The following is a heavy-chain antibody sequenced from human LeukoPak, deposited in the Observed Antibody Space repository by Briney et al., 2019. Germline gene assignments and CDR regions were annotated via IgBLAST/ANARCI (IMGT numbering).Heavy chain of an antibody. CDR2: INSDGSST. V-gene: IGHV3-74*01. J-gene: IGHJ4*02. D-gene: IGHD5-18*01. CDR1: GFTFSSYW. Sequence: GGSLRLSCAASGFTFSSYWMLWVRQAPGKGLVWVSRINSDGSSTSYADSVKGRFTISRDNAKNTLYLQMNSLRAEDTAVYYCARAVGTAIAFGYWGQGTLVTVSS. CDR3: ARAVGTAIAFGY.